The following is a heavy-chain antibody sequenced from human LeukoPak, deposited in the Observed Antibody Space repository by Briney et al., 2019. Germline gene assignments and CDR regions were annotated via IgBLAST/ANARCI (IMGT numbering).Heavy chain of an antibody. D-gene: IGHD1-26*01. V-gene: IGHV4-59*01. Sequence: SETLSLTCTVSGGSISSYFWSWIRQPPGKGLEWIGYIYYSGSTNYNPSLKSRVTISVDTSKNQFSLQLRSVTAADTAVYYCARSSTGSQSWGQGTLVTVSS. CDR3: ARSSTGSQS. J-gene: IGHJ5*02. CDR1: GGSISSYF. CDR2: IYYSGST.